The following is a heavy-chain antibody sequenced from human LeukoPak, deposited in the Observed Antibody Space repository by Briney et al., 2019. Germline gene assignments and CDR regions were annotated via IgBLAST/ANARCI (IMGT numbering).Heavy chain of an antibody. J-gene: IGHJ4*02. Sequence: GGSLRLSCAASGFTFSSYAMHWVRQAPGKGLEWVAVISYDGSNKYYADSVKGRFTISRDNSKNTLYLQMNSLRAEDTAVYYCASSSSSSIDYWGQGTLVTVSS. D-gene: IGHD6-6*01. V-gene: IGHV3-30*14. CDR3: ASSSSSSIDY. CDR2: ISYDGSNK. CDR1: GFTFSSYA.